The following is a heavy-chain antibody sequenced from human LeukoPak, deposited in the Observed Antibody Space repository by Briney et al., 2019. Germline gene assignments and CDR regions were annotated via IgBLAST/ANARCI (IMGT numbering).Heavy chain of an antibody. D-gene: IGHD3-10*01. Sequence: GGSLRLSCAASGFTFSSYAMSWVRQAPGKGLEWVSAISGSGGSTYYADSVKGRFTISRDNAKNSLYLQMNSLRAEDTAVYYCAREGLLWFGELFDYYYMDVWGKGTTVTISS. CDR3: AREGLLWFGELFDYYYMDV. CDR1: GFTFSSYA. J-gene: IGHJ6*03. V-gene: IGHV3-23*01. CDR2: ISGSGGST.